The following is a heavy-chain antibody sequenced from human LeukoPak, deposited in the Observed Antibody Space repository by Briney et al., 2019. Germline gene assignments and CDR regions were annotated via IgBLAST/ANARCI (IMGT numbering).Heavy chain of an antibody. CDR1: GGSISSGGYS. J-gene: IGHJ4*02. CDR3: ARGQVAATWSFDY. CDR2: IYHSGST. Sequence: SETLSLTCAVSGGSISSGGYSWSWIRQPPGKGLEWIGYIYHSGSTYYNPSLKSRVTISVDRSKNQFSLKLSSVTAADTAVYYCARGQVAATWSFDYWGQGTLVTVSS. D-gene: IGHD2-15*01. V-gene: IGHV4-30-2*01.